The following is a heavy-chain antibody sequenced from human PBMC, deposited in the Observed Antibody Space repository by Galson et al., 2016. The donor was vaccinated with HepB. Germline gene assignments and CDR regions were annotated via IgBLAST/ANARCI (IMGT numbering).Heavy chain of an antibody. CDR3: ARQYRGGPSDY. CDR2: ITGRGDNT. J-gene: IGHJ4*02. Sequence: SLRLSCAASGFSFSSYAMSWVRQPPGKGLEWVSTITGRGDNTSYADSVKGRFTISRDNSNNTLYLQMNSLRAADTALYYCARQYRGGPSDYWGQGTLVIVSS. CDR1: GFSFSSYA. D-gene: IGHD5-12*01. V-gene: IGHV3-23*01.